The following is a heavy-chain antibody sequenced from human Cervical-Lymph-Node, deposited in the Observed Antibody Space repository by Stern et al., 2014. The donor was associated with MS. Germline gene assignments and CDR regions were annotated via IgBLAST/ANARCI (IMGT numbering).Heavy chain of an antibody. CDR1: GYTFTGYY. Sequence: VHLVESGAEVKKPGASVKVSCKASGYTFTGYYMHWVRQAPGQGLEWMGWINPNSGGTNYAQKFQGWVTMTRDTSISTAYMELSRLRSDDTAVYYCARQTLSGSSDFDYWGQGTLVTVSS. CDR2: INPNSGGT. V-gene: IGHV1-2*04. D-gene: IGHD6-25*01. CDR3: ARQTLSGSSDFDY. J-gene: IGHJ4*02.